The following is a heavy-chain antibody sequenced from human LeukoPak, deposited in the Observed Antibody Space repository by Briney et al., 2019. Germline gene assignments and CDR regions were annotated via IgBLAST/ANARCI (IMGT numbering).Heavy chain of an antibody. CDR1: GYTFTSYD. J-gene: IGHJ4*02. CDR2: MNPNSGNT. Sequence: ASVKVSCKASGYTFTSYDINWVRQATGQGLEWMGWMNPNSGNTGYAQKFQGRVTMTRNTSISTAYMELSSLRSEDTAVYYCATLWFGELPFYFDYWGQGTLVTVSS. V-gene: IGHV1-8*01. CDR3: ATLWFGELPFYFDY. D-gene: IGHD3-10*01.